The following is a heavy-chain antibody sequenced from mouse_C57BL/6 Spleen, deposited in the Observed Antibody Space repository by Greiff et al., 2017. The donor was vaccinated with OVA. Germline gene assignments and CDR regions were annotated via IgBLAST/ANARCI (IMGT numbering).Heavy chain of an antibody. CDR3: ARRATVVAKDWYFDV. Sequence: VQLQQPGAELVKPGASVKLSCKASGYTFTSYWMQWVKQRPGQGLEWIGEIDPSDSYTNYNQKFKGKATLTVDTSSSTAHMQLSSLTSEDSAVYYCARRATVVAKDWYFDVWGTGTTVTVSS. CDR2: IDPSDSYT. V-gene: IGHV1-50*01. D-gene: IGHD1-1*01. J-gene: IGHJ1*03. CDR1: GYTFTSYW.